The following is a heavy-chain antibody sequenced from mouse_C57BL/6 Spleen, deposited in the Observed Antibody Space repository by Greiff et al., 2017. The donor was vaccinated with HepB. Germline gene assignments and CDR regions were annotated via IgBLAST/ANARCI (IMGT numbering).Heavy chain of an antibody. D-gene: IGHD2-12*01. CDR1: GYAFSSSW. Sequence: VQLQQSGPELVKPGASVKISCKASGYAFSSSWMNWVKQRPGKGLEWIGRIYPGDGDTNYNGKLKGKATLTADKSSSTAYMQLSSLTSEDSAVYVCAREVLLAYWGQGTLVTVSA. CDR3: AREVLLAY. J-gene: IGHJ3*01. V-gene: IGHV1-82*01. CDR2: IYPGDGDT.